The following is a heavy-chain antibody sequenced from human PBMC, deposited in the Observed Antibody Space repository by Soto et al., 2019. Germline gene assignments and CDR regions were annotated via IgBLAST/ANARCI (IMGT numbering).Heavy chain of an antibody. Sequence: EVQLVESGGGLVKPGGSLRLSCAASGFIFSNYNMNWVRQAPGKGLEWVAYISSSSRNIYYADSVKGRFTISRDKAKKSLYLPMNSLRAEHTAVYYCATTLMRELTTLDAFDRWGQGKIVTV. V-gene: IGHV3-21*05. D-gene: IGHD1-1*01. CDR3: ATTLMRELTTLDAFDR. CDR2: ISSSSRNI. J-gene: IGHJ3*01. CDR1: GFIFSNYN.